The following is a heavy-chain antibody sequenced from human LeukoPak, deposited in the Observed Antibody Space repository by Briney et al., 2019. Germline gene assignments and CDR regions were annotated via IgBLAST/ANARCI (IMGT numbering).Heavy chain of an antibody. Sequence: ASVKVSCKASGYTFTSYAMHWVRQAPGQRLEWMGWINAGNGNTKYSQKFQGRVTITRDTSASTAYMELSSLRSEDTAVYYCARSKYSSGWYAHSIWVYWGQGTLVTVSS. J-gene: IGHJ4*02. CDR1: GYTFTSYA. D-gene: IGHD6-19*01. CDR3: ARSKYSSGWYAHSIWVY. CDR2: INAGNGNT. V-gene: IGHV1-3*01.